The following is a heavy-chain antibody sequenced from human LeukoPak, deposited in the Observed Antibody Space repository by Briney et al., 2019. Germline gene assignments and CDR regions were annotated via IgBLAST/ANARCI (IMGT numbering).Heavy chain of an antibody. V-gene: IGHV3-7*03. Sequence: GGSLRLSCAASGCTFSSYWMSWVRQAPGKGLEWVANIKQDGSEKYYVDSVKGRFTISRDNAKNSLYLQMNSLRAEDTAVYYCARYGSDYYDSSGYSDAFDIWGQGTMVTVSS. D-gene: IGHD3-22*01. J-gene: IGHJ3*02. CDR2: IKQDGSEK. CDR3: ARYGSDYYDSSGYSDAFDI. CDR1: GCTFSSYW.